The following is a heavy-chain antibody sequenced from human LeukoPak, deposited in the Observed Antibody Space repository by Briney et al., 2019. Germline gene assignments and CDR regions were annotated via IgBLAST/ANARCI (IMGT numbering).Heavy chain of an antibody. Sequence: GSPRASRTDHGSSYSTTVMSWGRQTPGKGLEYVSAISSNGDNTYYADSVKGRFTISRDNSKNTLYLQMSSLRADDTAVYYCVRGTGYWGQGTLVTVSS. V-gene: IGHV3-64D*06. CDR3: VRGTGY. CDR1: GSSYSTTV. CDR2: ISSNGDNT. J-gene: IGHJ4*02.